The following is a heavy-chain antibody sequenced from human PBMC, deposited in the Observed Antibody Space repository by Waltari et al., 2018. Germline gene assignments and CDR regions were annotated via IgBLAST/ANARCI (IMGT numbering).Heavy chain of an antibody. CDR2: INPNSGGT. J-gene: IGHJ3*02. D-gene: IGHD3-3*01. V-gene: IGHV1-2*02. CDR3: ARISGSITIFGVGVDAFDI. Sequence: QVQLVPSGAEVKKPGASVKVSCKASGYTFTGYYMHWVRQAPGQGLEWMGWINPNSGGTNYAQKFQGRVTMTRDTSISTAYMELSRLRSDDTAVYYCARISGSITIFGVGVDAFDIWGQGTMVTVSS. CDR1: GYTFTGYY.